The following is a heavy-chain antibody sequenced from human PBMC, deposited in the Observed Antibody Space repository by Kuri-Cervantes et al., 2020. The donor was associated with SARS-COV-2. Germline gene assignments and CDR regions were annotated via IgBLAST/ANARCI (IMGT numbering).Heavy chain of an antibody. Sequence: GESLKISCAASGFTFSSYSMNWVRQAPGRGPEWVSSISSSSSYIYYADSVKGRFTISRDNAKNSLYLQMNSLRAEDTAVYYCARDVYPYSKLGHYFDYWGQGTLVTVSS. V-gene: IGHV3-21*01. D-gene: IGHD4-11*01. CDR1: GFTFSSYS. CDR2: ISSSSSYI. J-gene: IGHJ4*02. CDR3: ARDVYPYSKLGHYFDY.